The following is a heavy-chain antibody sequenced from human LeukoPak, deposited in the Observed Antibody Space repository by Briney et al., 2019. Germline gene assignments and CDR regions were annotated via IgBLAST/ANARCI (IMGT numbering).Heavy chain of an antibody. D-gene: IGHD2-2*02. CDR1: GRSINNGYF. Sequence: SETLSLTCTVSGRSINNGYFWGWIRQPPGKGLEWIASIHHSGTASYNPSLESRVTISVDTSKNQFSLRLSSVTAADTAVSYCARDRGALGATVPAIFAVNFFDSWGRGTLGTVSS. V-gene: IGHV4-38-2*02. CDR3: ARDRGALGATVPAIFAVNFFDS. J-gene: IGHJ4*02. CDR2: IHHSGTA.